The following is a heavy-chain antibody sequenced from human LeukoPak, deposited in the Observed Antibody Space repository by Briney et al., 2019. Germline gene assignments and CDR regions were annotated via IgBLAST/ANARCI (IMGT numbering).Heavy chain of an antibody. CDR1: GGSISSYY. Sequence: SETLSLTCTVSGGSISSYYWSWIRQPPGKGREWIGYIYTSGSTNYNPSLKRRVTISVDTSKNQFSLKLRPVTAANTAVYYCARHLPYDILTGYYRGAFDIWGQGTMVTVSS. CDR2: IYTSGST. V-gene: IGHV4-4*09. J-gene: IGHJ3*02. CDR3: ARHLPYDILTGYYRGAFDI. D-gene: IGHD3-9*01.